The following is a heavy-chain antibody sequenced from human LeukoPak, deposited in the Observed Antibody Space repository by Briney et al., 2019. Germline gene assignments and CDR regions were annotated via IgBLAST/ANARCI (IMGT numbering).Heavy chain of an antibody. CDR3: ANPLSGYYFGY. Sequence: PGGSLRLSCAASGFTFSSYAMSWVHQAPGKGLEWVSAISGSGGSTYCADSVKGRFTISRDNSKNTLYLQMNSLRAEDTAVYYCANPLSGYYFGYWGQGTLVTVSS. D-gene: IGHD3-22*01. CDR1: GFTFSSYA. J-gene: IGHJ4*02. CDR2: ISGSGGST. V-gene: IGHV3-23*01.